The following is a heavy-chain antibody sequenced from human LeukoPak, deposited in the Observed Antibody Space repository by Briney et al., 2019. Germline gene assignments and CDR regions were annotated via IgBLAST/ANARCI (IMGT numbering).Heavy chain of an antibody. CDR1: GGSISSYY. D-gene: IGHD2-15*01. J-gene: IGHJ5*02. CDR3: ARVVVAAIVNWFDP. V-gene: IGHV4-59*12. Sequence: PSETLSLTCTVSGGSISSYYWSWIRQPPGKGLEWIGYIYHSGSTYYNPSLKSRVTISVDRSKNQFSLKLSSVTAADTAVYYCARVVVAAIVNWFDPWGQGTLVTVSS. CDR2: IYHSGST.